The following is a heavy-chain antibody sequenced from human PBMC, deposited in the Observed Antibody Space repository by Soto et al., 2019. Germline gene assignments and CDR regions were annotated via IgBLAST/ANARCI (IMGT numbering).Heavy chain of an antibody. J-gene: IGHJ6*02. CDR1: GGTFSSYA. V-gene: IGHV1-69*13. CDR2: IIPIFGTA. D-gene: IGHD6-13*01. Sequence: ASVKVSCKASGGTFSSYAISWVRQAPGQGLEWMGGIIPIFGTANYAQKFQGRVTITADESTSTAYMELSSLRSEDTAVYYCARPAGEIAAAGTPVRGYYGMDVWGQWTTVTVSS. CDR3: ARPAGEIAAAGTPVRGYYGMDV.